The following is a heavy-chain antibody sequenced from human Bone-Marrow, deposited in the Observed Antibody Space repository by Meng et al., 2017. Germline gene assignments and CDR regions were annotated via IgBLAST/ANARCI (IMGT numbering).Heavy chain of an antibody. Sequence: EGQLVESGGGLGQPGGSLRLSCAASGFTFSSYAMSWVRQAPGKGLEWVSAISGSGGSTYYADSVKGRFTISRDNSKNTLYLQMNSLRAEDTAVYYCAKDDSSGYGPDYWGQGTLVTVSS. J-gene: IGHJ4*02. CDR1: GFTFSSYA. V-gene: IGHV3-23*04. CDR3: AKDDSSGYGPDY. D-gene: IGHD5-18*01. CDR2: ISGSGGST.